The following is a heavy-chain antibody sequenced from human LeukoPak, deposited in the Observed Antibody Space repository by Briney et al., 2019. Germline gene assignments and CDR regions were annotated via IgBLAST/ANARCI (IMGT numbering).Heavy chain of an antibody. CDR1: GFTFRSYA. V-gene: IGHV3-23*01. Sequence: GGSLRPSCAVSGFTFRSYAMSWVRQAPGKGLEWVSAISNSGGRIYYTDSVKGRFTISRDNSKNTLYLQMNSLRAEDTAVYYCAKGMSATSGYLELDYWGQGTLVTVSS. J-gene: IGHJ4*02. CDR3: AKGMSATSGYLELDY. D-gene: IGHD3-22*01. CDR2: ISNSGGRI.